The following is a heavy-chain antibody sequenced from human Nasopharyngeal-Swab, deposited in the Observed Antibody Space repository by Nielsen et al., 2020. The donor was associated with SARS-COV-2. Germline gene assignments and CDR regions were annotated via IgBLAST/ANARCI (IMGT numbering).Heavy chain of an antibody. CDR2: IYPGDSDS. CDR1: GYSFTNHW. CDR3: ARLGFLANWFDP. V-gene: IGHV5-51*01. Sequence: GESLKVSCKGSGYSFTNHWIGWVRQMPGKGLEWMGIIYPGDSDSRYSPSFQGQVTISADKSINTAYLQWSGLKASDTAMYYCARLGFLANWFDPWGQGTLVTVSS. D-gene: IGHD3-3*01. J-gene: IGHJ5*02.